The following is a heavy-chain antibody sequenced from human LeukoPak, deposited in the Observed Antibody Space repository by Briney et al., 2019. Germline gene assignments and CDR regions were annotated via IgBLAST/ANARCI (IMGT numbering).Heavy chain of an antibody. CDR3: AKGTMHVY. V-gene: IGHV3-23*01. Sequence: GGSLRLSCAASGFTFSSDAMNWVRQAPGKGLEWVSGISDTGGNPYYADSVKGRFTISRDKSKNTLDLQMNSLRAEDTAVYYCAKGTMHVYWGQGTLVTVSA. CDR2: ISDTGGNP. CDR1: GFTFSSDA. D-gene: IGHD4/OR15-4a*01. J-gene: IGHJ4*02.